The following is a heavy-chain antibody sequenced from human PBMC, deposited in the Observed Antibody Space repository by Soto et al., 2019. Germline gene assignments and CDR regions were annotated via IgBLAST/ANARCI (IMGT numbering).Heavy chain of an antibody. CDR1: GFTFSSYA. CDR3: AKRGAGGRFDP. J-gene: IGHJ5*02. Sequence: EVQLLESGGGLVQPGGSLRLSCAASGFTFSSYAMSWVHQAPGKGLEWVSVISGSGDSTYYADSVKGRFTISRDNSKNTLYLQMNSLRAEDTAVYYCAKRGAGGRFDPWGQGTLVTVSS. CDR2: ISGSGDST. V-gene: IGHV3-23*01. D-gene: IGHD3-10*01.